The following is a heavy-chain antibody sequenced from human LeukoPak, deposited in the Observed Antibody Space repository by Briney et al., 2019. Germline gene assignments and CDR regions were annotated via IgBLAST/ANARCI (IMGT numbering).Heavy chain of an antibody. J-gene: IGHJ4*02. CDR1: GGSISSSNYY. Sequence: SETLSLTCTVSGGSISSSNYYWGWIRQPPGKGLEWIGSIFYSGNTYYNPSLKSRVAMSVDTPKNHFSLNLRSVTASDTAVYYCVRHLAFLSVATSFGYWGQGALVTVSS. CDR3: VRHLAFLSVATSFGY. CDR2: IFYSGNT. D-gene: IGHD5-12*01. V-gene: IGHV4-39*01.